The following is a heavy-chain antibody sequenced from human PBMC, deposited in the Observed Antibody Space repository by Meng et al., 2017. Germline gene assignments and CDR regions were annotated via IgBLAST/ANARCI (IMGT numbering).Heavy chain of an antibody. CDR3: ARANGGSEDY. J-gene: IGHJ4*02. V-gene: IGHV1-46*01. D-gene: IGHD2-8*01. Sequence: VQRVQSGAEVKNLGASVKFSVKASGYTFTSYFMHWVRQAPGQGLEWMGIINPSGGSTSYAQKFQGRVTMTRDTSTSTVYMELSSLRSEDTAVYYCARANGGSEDYWGQGTLVTVSS. CDR1: GYTFTSYF. CDR2: INPSGGST.